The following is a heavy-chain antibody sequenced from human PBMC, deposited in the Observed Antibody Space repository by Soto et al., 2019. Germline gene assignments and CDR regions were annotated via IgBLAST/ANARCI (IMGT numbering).Heavy chain of an antibody. CDR3: ASRYCTNGVCQFDY. V-gene: IGHV3-21*01. D-gene: IGHD2-8*01. CDR2: ISSSGKSI. CDR1: GFTFSTCS. Sequence: PGGSLRLSCAASGFTFSTCSMNWVRQAPEKGLEWVSSISSSGKSIYYTDSVKGRFTISRDNAKNSLYLQMDSLRAEDTAVYYCASRYCTNGVCQFDYWGQGTLVTVSS. J-gene: IGHJ4*02.